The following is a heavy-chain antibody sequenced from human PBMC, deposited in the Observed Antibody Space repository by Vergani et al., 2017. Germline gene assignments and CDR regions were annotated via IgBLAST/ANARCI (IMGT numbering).Heavy chain of an antibody. Sequence: QVQLVQSGAEVQKPGSSVKVSCKASGGTFSSYAISWVRQAPGQGLEWMGGIIPIFGTANYAQKFQGRVTITADESTSTAYMELSSLRSEDTAVYYCAREEEEMATIFPAFDIWGQGTMVTVSS. V-gene: IGHV1-69*01. D-gene: IGHD5-24*01. J-gene: IGHJ3*02. CDR3: AREEEEMATIFPAFDI. CDR1: GGTFSSYA. CDR2: IIPIFGTA.